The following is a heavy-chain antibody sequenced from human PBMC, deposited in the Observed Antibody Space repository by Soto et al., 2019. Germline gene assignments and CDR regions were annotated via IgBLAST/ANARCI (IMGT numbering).Heavy chain of an antibody. CDR2: IKSKTDGGTT. CDR3: TTEEEENYDFWSGAFDY. J-gene: IGHJ4*02. Sequence: PGGSLRLSCAASGFTFSNAWMSWVRQAPGKGLEWVGRIKSKTDGGTTDYAAPVKGRFTISRDDSKNTLYLQMNSLKTEDTAVYYCTTEEEENYDFWSGAFDYSGQGPLVTVYS. D-gene: IGHD3-3*01. CDR1: GFTFSNAW. V-gene: IGHV3-15*01.